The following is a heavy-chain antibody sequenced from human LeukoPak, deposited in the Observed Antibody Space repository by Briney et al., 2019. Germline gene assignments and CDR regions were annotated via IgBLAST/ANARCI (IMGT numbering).Heavy chain of an antibody. CDR2: IYHSGSS. D-gene: IGHD3-10*01. V-gene: IGHV4-38-2*01. CDR1: GYSIYSNFY. Sequence: SETLSLTCAVSGYSIYSNFYWGWIRQPPGKGLEWIGSIYHSGSSYYNPSLKSRVTISMDTSNNQFSLKLTSVTAADTAIYYCARHDSSGNSGTYYSVDYWGQGTLVTVSS. J-gene: IGHJ4*02. CDR3: ARHDSSGNSGTYYSVDY.